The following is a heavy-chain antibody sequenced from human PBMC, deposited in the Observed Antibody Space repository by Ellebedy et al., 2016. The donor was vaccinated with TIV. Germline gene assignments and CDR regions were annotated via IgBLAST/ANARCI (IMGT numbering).Heavy chain of an antibody. V-gene: IGHV3-74*01. Sequence: GESLKISCEASGFAFSTYWMLWVRQAPGEGLEFVSVIYSDGTTTAYADSVKGRFTISRDNTKNTLYLQMNSLRAKDTALYYCVRHRGYNFDVWGQGTMVTVAS. CDR3: VRHRGYNFDV. CDR2: IYSDGTTT. D-gene: IGHD1-14*01. CDR1: GFAFSTYW. J-gene: IGHJ3*01.